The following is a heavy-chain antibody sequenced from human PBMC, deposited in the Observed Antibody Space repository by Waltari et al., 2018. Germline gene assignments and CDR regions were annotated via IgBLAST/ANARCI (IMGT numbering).Heavy chain of an antibody. D-gene: IGHD4-4*01. V-gene: IGHV3-9*01. CDR1: GFTFDDYA. CDR2: ISWNSGGI. J-gene: IGHJ4*02. CDR3: AKDKGAGGYSILYFDY. Sequence: EVQLVESGGGLVQPGRSLRLSYAASGFTFDDYAMHWVRQAPGKGLEWVSGISWNSGGIGYADSGKGRFTISRDNAKNSLYRQMNSLRAEDTALYYCAKDKGAGGYSILYFDYWGQGTLVTVSS.